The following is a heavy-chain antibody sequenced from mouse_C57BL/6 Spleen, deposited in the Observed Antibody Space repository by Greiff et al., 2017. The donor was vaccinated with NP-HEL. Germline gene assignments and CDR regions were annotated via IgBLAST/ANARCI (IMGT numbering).Heavy chain of an antibody. CDR1: GYTFTDYE. CDR3: TRLDDYDLFAY. CDR2: IDPETGGT. V-gene: IGHV1-15*01. Sequence: VKLQESGAELVRPGASVTLSCKASGYTFTDYEMHWVKQTPVHGLEWIGAIDPETGGTAYNQKFKGKAILTADKSSSTAYMELRSLTSEDSAVYYCTRLDDYDLFAYWGQGTLVTVSA. J-gene: IGHJ3*01. D-gene: IGHD2-4*01.